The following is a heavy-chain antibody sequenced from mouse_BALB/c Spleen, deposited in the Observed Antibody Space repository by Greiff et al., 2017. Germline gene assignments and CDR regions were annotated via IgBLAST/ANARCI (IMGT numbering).Heavy chain of an antibody. CDR1: GFAFSSYD. V-gene: IGHV5-12-1*01. Sequence: EVKLVESGGGLVKPGGSLKLSCAASGFAFSSYDMSWVRQTPEKRLEWVAYISSGGGSTYYPDTVKGRFTISRDNAKNTLYLQMSSLKSEDTAMYYCARQDGYYDFDYWGQGTTLTVSS. D-gene: IGHD2-3*01. CDR3: ARQDGYYDFDY. CDR2: ISSGGGST. J-gene: IGHJ2*01.